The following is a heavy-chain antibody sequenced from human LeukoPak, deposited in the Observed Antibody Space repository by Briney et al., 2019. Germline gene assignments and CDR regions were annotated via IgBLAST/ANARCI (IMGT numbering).Heavy chain of an antibody. CDR2: IRYDGSNK. J-gene: IGHJ4*02. Sequence: GGSPRLSCAASGFTFSSYGMHWVRQAPGKGLEWVAFIRYDGSNKYYADSVKGRFTISRDNSKNTLYLQMNSLRAEDTAVYYCAKLGATQEKAFDYWGQGTLVTVSS. CDR3: AKLGATQEKAFDY. D-gene: IGHD1-26*01. CDR1: GFTFSSYG. V-gene: IGHV3-30*02.